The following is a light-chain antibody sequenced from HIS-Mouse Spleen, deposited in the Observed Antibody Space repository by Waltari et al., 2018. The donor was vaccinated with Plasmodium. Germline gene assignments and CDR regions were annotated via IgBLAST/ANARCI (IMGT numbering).Light chain of an antibody. CDR1: SDINVGSYN. V-gene: IGLV5-37*01. CDR2: YYSDSDK. J-gene: IGLJ3*02. CDR3: MIWPSNASGV. Sequence: QPVLTQPPSSSASPGESARLTCTLPSDINVGSYNIYWYQPKPGSPPRYLLYYYSDSDKGQGSGVPSRFSGSKDASANTGILLISGLQSEDEADYYWMIWPSNASGVFGGGTKLTVL.